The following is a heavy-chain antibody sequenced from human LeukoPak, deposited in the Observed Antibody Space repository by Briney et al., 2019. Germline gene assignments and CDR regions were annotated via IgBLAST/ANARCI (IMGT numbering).Heavy chain of an antibody. CDR3: AKLDVLLWFGESEDAFDI. J-gene: IGHJ3*02. CDR1: GGSISSSSYY. Sequence: SETLSLTCTVSGGSISSSSYYWSWIPQPPGKGLEWIGEINHSGSTNYNPSLKSRVTISVDTSKNQFSLKLSSVTAADTAVYYCAKLDVLLWFGESEDAFDIWGQGTMVTVSS. D-gene: IGHD3-10*01. V-gene: IGHV4-39*07. CDR2: INHSGST.